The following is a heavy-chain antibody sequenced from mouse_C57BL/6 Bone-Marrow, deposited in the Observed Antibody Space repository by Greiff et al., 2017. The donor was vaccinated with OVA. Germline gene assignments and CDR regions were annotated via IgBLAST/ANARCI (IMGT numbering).Heavy chain of an antibody. V-gene: IGHV1-18*01. J-gene: IGHJ3*01. CDR2: INSNNGGT. Sequence: EVQLQQSGPELAKPGASVKIPCKASGYTFTDYNMDLVKQSHGKSLEWIGDINSNNGGTIYNQKFKGKATLTVDKSSSTAYMELRSLTSEDTAVYYWARGGYYDYDGGAWFAYWGQGTLVTVSA. D-gene: IGHD2-4*01. CDR3: ARGGYYDYDGGAWFAY. CDR1: GYTFTDYN.